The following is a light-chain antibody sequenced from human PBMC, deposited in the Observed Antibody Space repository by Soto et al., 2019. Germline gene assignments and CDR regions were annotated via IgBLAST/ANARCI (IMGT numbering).Light chain of an antibody. Sequence: EIVLTQSPDTLSLSPGERATLSCRASQSIYRNLLAWYQQKPGQAPRLLIYGASSRATGIPDRFSGSGSGTDFTLIISRLEPEDFAVYFCQQYGSSPSTFGPGTKVNI. J-gene: IGKJ3*01. V-gene: IGKV3-20*01. CDR1: QSIYRNL. CDR2: GAS. CDR3: QQYGSSPST.